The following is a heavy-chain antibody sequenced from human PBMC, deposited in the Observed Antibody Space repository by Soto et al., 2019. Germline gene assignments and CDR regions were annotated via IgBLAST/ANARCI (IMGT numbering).Heavy chain of an antibody. CDR1: GGSFRDDGYS. CDR3: ATSSSGWPDWFDP. J-gene: IGHJ5*01. V-gene: IGHV4-30-2*06. D-gene: IGHD6-19*01. CDR2: IFHSGST. Sequence: SETLSLTCTVSGGSFRDDGYSWNWIRQSPGKGLEWIGCIFHSGSTLYSPSLKSRVSMSLDVSKNQFSLALTSVTAADTAVYYCATSSSGWPDWFDPWSPGSPVTVSS.